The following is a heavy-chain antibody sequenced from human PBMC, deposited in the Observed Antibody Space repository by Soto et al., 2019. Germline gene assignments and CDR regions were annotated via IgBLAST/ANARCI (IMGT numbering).Heavy chain of an antibody. V-gene: IGHV3-30*18. J-gene: IGHJ6*02. CDR1: GFTFSIYG. Sequence: GGSLRLSCSASGFTFSIYGMHWVRQAPGKGLEWMAVISYDGSNKYYADSVKGRFTISRDNSKNTLYLQMNSLRAEDTAVYYCAKDEAAADYYYYGMDVWGQGTTVTVSS. CDR2: ISYDGSNK. CDR3: AKDEAAADYYYYGMDV. D-gene: IGHD6-13*01.